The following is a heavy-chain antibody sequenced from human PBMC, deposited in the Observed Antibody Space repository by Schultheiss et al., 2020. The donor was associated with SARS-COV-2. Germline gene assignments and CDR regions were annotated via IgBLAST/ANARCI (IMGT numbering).Heavy chain of an antibody. CDR1: GFTFSSYS. D-gene: IGHD5-18*01. V-gene: IGHV3-53*04. J-gene: IGHJ2*01. CDR2: IYSGGST. Sequence: GESLKISCAASGFTFSSYSMSWVRQAPGKGLEWVSVIYSGGSTYYADSVKGRFTISRHNSKNTLYLQMNSLRAEDTAVYYCARGFADTAMVPVWYFDLWGRGTLVTVSS. CDR3: ARGFADTAMVPVWYFDL.